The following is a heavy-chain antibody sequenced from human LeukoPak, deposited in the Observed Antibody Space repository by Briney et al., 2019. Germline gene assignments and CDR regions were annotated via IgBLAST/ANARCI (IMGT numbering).Heavy chain of an antibody. CDR3: ATTGPGIAAAARPPYYYYYMDV. Sequence: SVKVSCKASGYTFTGYYMHWVRQAPGQGLEWMGGIIPIFGTTNYARKFRGRVTLTADKSTRTAYMELSSLRSEDTAVYYCATTGPGIAAAARPPYYYYYMDVWGKGTTVTVSS. CDR1: GYTFTGYY. V-gene: IGHV1-69*06. CDR2: IIPIFGTT. D-gene: IGHD6-13*01. J-gene: IGHJ6*03.